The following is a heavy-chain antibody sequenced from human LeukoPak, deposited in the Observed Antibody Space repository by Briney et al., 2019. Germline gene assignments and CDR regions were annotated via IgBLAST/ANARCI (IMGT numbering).Heavy chain of an antibody. J-gene: IGHJ4*02. D-gene: IGHD6-13*01. CDR1: GFTFSSYS. V-gene: IGHV3-21*01. Sequence: GGSLRLSCAASGFTFSSYSMNWVRQAPGKGLEWVSSISSSSSYIYYADSVKGRFTISRDNAKNSLYLQMNSLRAEDTAVYYCARGAEPGIAAAGKDWGQGTLVTVSS. CDR3: ARGAEPGIAAAGKD. CDR2: ISSSSSYI.